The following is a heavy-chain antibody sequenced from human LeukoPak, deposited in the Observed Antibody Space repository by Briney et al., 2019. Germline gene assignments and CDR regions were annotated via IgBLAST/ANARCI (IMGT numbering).Heavy chain of an antibody. V-gene: IGHV5-51*01. CDR3: ARYMGYCSSTSCPGYWFDP. J-gene: IGHJ5*02. CDR2: IYPGDSDT. Sequence: GESLKISCKGSGYSFTSYWIGWVRQMPGKGLEWIGIIYPGDSDTRYSPSFQGQVTISADKSISTAYLQWSSLKASDTAMYYCARYMGYCSSTSCPGYWFDPWGQGTLVTVSS. CDR1: GYSFTSYW. D-gene: IGHD2-2*01.